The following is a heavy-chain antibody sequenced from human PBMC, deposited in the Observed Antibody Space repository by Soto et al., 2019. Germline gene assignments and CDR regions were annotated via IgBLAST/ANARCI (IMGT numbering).Heavy chain of an antibody. J-gene: IGHJ4*02. CDR1: GGTFSSYA. CDR2: IIPIFGTA. CDR3: ARSCLALYYFDY. Sequence: ASVKVSCKASGGTFSSYAISWVRQAPGQGLEWMGGIIPIFGTANYAQKFQGRVTITADESTSTAYMELSSLRSEDTAVYYCARSCLALYYFDYWGQGTLVTVSS. V-gene: IGHV1-69*13.